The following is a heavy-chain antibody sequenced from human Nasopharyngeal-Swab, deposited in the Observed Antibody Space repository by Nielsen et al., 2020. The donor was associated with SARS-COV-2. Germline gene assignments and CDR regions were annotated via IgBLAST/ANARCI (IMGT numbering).Heavy chain of an antibody. D-gene: IGHD3-3*01. J-gene: IGHJ4*02. V-gene: IGHV6-1*01. CDR2: TLYRSKWCN. CDR3: ARGRDFSFDS. Sequence: LRLSCAISGDSVSSHSAGWNWIRQSPSRGLEWLGRTLYRSKWCNDYAESVKSRIAVNPDTSKNQFSLQLNSVTPEDTAVYYCARGRDFSFDSWGQGTLVTASS. CDR1: GDSVSSHSAG.